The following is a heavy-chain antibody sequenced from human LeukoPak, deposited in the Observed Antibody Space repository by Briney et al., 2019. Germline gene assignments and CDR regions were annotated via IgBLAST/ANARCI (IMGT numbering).Heavy chain of an antibody. CDR1: GGSFSGYY. CDR3: ARNWSVYYTVGNWFDP. J-gene: IGHJ5*02. V-gene: IGHV4-34*01. D-gene: IGHD3-3*01. CDR2: INHSGSA. Sequence: PSETLSLTCAVYGGSFSGYYWSWIRQPPGKGLEWIGEINHSGSANYNPSLKSRVTISVDTSKNQFSLKLSSVTAADTAVYYCARNWSVYYTVGNWFDPWGQGTLVTVSS.